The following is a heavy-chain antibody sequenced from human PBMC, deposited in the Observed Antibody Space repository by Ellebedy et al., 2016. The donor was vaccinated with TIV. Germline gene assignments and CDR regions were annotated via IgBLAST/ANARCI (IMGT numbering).Heavy chain of an antibody. D-gene: IGHD6-19*01. V-gene: IGHV3-48*04. J-gene: IGHJ4*02. CDR3: AKASIQQWLVGLYFDY. CDR2: IGSLGNTI. Sequence: GESLKISCAASGFTFSSYWMHWVRQAPGKGLEWISYIGSLGNTIYYADSVKGRLTISRDNAKNSLYLQMNSLRAEDTAVYYCAKASIQQWLVGLYFDYWGQGTLVTVSS. CDR1: GFTFSSYW.